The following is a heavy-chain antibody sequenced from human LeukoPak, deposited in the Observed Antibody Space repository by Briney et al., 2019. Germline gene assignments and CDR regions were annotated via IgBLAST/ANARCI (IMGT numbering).Heavy chain of an antibody. Sequence: GASVKVSCKVSGYTLTELSMHWVRQAPGQGLEWMGWISAYNGNTNYAQKLQGRVTMTTDTSTSTAYMELRSLRSDDTAVYYCARDPYDVEMATTGGRYFDYWGQGTLVTVSS. J-gene: IGHJ4*02. CDR3: ARDPYDVEMATTGGRYFDY. D-gene: IGHD5-24*01. CDR2: ISAYNGNT. V-gene: IGHV1-18*01. CDR1: GYTLTELS.